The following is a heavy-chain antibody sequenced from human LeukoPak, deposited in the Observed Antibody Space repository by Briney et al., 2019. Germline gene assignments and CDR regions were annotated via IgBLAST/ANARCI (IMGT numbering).Heavy chain of an antibody. CDR2: IYYSGST. CDR3: ARHSDYVGYNWFDP. Sequence: SETLSLTCTVSGGSISSYYWSWTRQPPGKGLEWIGYIYYSGSTNYNPSLKSRVTISVDTSKNQFSLKLSSVTAADTAVYYCARHSDYVGYNWFDPWGQGTLVTVSS. V-gene: IGHV4-59*08. J-gene: IGHJ5*02. CDR1: GGSISSYY. D-gene: IGHD5-12*01.